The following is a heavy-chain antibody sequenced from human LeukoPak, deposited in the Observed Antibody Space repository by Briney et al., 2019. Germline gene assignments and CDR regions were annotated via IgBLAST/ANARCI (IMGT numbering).Heavy chain of an antibody. J-gene: IGHJ4*02. Sequence: GGSLRLSCAASGFTFSTYAMTWVRQAPGKGLEWVSLISGTGGSTYYADSVKGRFTISRDNSKNTLYLQMNSLRAEDTALYYFSKNLRGYYDRSDDYWGQGTLVTVSS. CDR1: GFTFSTYA. D-gene: IGHD3-22*01. CDR2: ISGTGGST. CDR3: SKNLRGYYDRSDDY. V-gene: IGHV3-23*01.